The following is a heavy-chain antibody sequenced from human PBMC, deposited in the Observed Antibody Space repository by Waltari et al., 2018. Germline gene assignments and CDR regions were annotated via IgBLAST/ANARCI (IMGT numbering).Heavy chain of an antibody. CDR3: ARGRIAAADINWFDP. J-gene: IGHJ5*02. CDR2: INPNRGGT. V-gene: IGHV1-2*02. CDR1: EYTFTDYY. Sequence: QVQLVQSGAEVKKPGASVKVSCKASEYTFTDYYMHWVRQAPGQGLEWMGWINPNRGGTNYAQNFQGRVTMTRDTSISTAYMELSRLRSDDTAIYYCARGRIAAADINWFDPWGQGTLVTVSS. D-gene: IGHD6-13*01.